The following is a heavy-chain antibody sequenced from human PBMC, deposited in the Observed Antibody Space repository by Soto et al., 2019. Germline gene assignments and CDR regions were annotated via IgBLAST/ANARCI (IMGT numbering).Heavy chain of an antibody. V-gene: IGHV3-7*01. CDR1: GFTFSDYS. CDR2: IKQDGGEE. CDR3: ARVYYDSRGPTKYRAFDF. Sequence: PGGSLRLSCAASGFTFSDYSMSWVRQSPGKGLEGVANIKQDGGEEDYVDSVKGRLTTSRDNAKNSLYLQMNSLRAEDTAVYYCARVYYDSRGPTKYRAFDFWGQGTMVTVSS. D-gene: IGHD3-22*01. J-gene: IGHJ3*01.